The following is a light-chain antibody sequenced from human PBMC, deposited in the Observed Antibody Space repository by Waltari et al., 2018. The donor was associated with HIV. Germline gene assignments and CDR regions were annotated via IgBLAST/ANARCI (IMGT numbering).Light chain of an antibody. CDR2: MVN. CDR1: RSNIGSNY. J-gene: IGLJ2*01. CDR3: AAWDDSLGGVV. Sequence: QSVLTQPPSASGTPGQRVTLSCSGNRSNIGSNYVDCNQQHPGTAPKYCIWMVNRRPSGFPDRISGATSGNSASLAICGLRSEDELYYYCAAWDDSLGGVVFGGGTKLTVL. V-gene: IGLV1-47*01.